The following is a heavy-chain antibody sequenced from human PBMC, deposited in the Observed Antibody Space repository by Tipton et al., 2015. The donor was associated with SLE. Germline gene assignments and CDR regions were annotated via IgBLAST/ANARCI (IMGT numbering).Heavy chain of an antibody. CDR2: IYYSGST. V-gene: IGHV4-38-2*02. J-gene: IGHJ2*01. CDR3: ARAVNWDWYFDL. CDR1: GYSISSGYY. Sequence: TLSLTCSVSGYSISSGYYWSWIRQPPGKGLEWIGYIYYSGSTNYNPSLKSRVTISVDTSKNQFSLKLNSVTAADTAVYHCARAVNWDWYFDLWGRGTLVTVSS. D-gene: IGHD1-1*01.